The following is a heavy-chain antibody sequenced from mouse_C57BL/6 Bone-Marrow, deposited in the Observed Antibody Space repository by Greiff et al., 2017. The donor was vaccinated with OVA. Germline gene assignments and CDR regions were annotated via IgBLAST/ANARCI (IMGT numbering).Heavy chain of an antibody. CDR3: ARPREGDWYFDV. Sequence: QVQLQQPGAELVKPGASVKLSCKASGYTFTSYWMHWVKQRPGQGLEWIGMIHPNSGSTNYNEKFKSKATLTVDKSSSTAYMQLSSLTSEDSAVYYCARPREGDWYFDVWGTGTTVTVSS. J-gene: IGHJ1*03. V-gene: IGHV1-64*01. CDR1: GYTFTSYW. CDR2: IHPNSGST.